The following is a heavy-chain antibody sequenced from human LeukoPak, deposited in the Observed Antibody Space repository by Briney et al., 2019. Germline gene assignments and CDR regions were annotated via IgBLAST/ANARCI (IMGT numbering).Heavy chain of an antibody. V-gene: IGHV3-23*01. J-gene: IGHJ4*02. CDR2: ISGSGGST. D-gene: IGHD1-26*01. CDR3: AKKWGVGTTTLDYFDY. CDR1: GFTFSSYA. Sequence: GGSLRLSCAASGFTFSSYAMSWVRQAPGKGLEWVSAISGSGGSTYYADSVKGRFTISRDNSKNTLYLQMNSLTDEDTAVYYCAKKWGVGTTTLDYFDYWGQGTLVTVSS.